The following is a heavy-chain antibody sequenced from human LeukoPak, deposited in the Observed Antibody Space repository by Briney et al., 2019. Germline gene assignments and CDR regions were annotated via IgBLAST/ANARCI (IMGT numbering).Heavy chain of an antibody. Sequence: GGSLRLSCAASGFTFSSYWMSWVRQAPGKGLEWVANIKQDGSEKYYVDSVKGRFTISRDDAKNSLYLQMNSLRAEDTAVYYCAKDHGVLRYFDWPMYYFDYWGQGTLVTVSS. D-gene: IGHD3-9*01. V-gene: IGHV3-7*01. CDR2: IKQDGSEK. CDR1: GFTFSSYW. CDR3: AKDHGVLRYFDWPMYYFDY. J-gene: IGHJ4*02.